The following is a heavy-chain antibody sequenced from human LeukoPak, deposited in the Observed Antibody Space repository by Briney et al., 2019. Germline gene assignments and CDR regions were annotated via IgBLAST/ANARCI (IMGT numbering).Heavy chain of an antibody. Sequence: KAGGSLRLSCAASGFTFSSYSMNWVRQAPGKGLEWVSSISSSSSYIYYADSVKGRLTISRDNAKNSLYLQMNSLRAEDTAVYYCARALQRIGDYWGQGTLVTVSS. D-gene: IGHD2/OR15-2a*01. V-gene: IGHV3-21*01. CDR3: ARALQRIGDY. CDR2: ISSSSSYI. J-gene: IGHJ4*02. CDR1: GFTFSSYS.